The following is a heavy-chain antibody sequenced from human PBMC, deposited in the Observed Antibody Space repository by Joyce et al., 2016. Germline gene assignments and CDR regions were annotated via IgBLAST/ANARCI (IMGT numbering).Heavy chain of an antibody. CDR3: ARTTLVPAALYFFDS. CDR2: ISFNGNT. Sequence: QVRLQESGPRLVKPSETLTLICNVSGCSISSYYWSWIRQPPGRGLEWIGYISFNGNTNYNPSLQGRVSVSVDTSKSQFSLKLSSVTAADTAMYFCARTTLVPAALYFFDSWGQGTLVTVSS. V-gene: IGHV4-59*01. J-gene: IGHJ4*02. CDR1: GCSISSYY. D-gene: IGHD2-2*01.